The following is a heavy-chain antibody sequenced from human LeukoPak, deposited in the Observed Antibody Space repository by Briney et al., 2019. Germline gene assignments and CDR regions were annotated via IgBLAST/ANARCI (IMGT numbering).Heavy chain of an antibody. J-gene: IGHJ5*02. V-gene: IGHV3-73*01. D-gene: IGHD4-17*01. Sequence: PGGSLRLSCAASGFTFSGSAMNWVRQASGKGLEWVGRIRSKADSYATAYAASVTGRFTISRDDSKNTAYLQMISLKTEDTAVYYCTRHGYGDFEVGWFDPWGQGTLVTVSS. CDR3: TRHGYGDFEVGWFDP. CDR1: GFTFSGSA. CDR2: IRSKADSYAT.